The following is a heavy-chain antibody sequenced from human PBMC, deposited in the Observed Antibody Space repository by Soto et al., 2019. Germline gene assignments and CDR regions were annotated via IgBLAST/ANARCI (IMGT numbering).Heavy chain of an antibody. CDR1: GFTFSSYA. V-gene: IGHV3-23*01. J-gene: IGHJ6*03. CDR2: ISGRGGTT. Sequence: EVLLLESGGGLVQPGGSLRLSCAASGFTFSSYAMSWVRQAPGKGLEWVSGISGRGGTTDYADSVKGHFTISRDNSKNTLYLQMKSLRAEDTAVYYCAKADTVDYYYYYYMDVWGKGTTVTVSS. D-gene: IGHD4-17*01. CDR3: AKADTVDYYYYYYMDV.